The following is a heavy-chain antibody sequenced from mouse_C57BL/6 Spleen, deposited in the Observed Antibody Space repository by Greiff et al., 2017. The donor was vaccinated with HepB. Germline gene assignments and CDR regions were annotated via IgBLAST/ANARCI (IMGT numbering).Heavy chain of an antibody. CDR2: IYPGSGST. CDR1: GYTFTSYW. J-gene: IGHJ3*01. V-gene: IGHV1-55*01. Sequence: QVQLQQPGAELVKPGASVKMSCKASGYTFTSYWITWVKQRPGQGLEWIGDIYPGSGSTNYNEKFKSKSTLTVDTSSSTAYMQLSSLTSEDSAVYYCARGGGSGYWFAYWGQGTLVTVSA. CDR3: ARGGGSGYWFAY. D-gene: IGHD3-2*02.